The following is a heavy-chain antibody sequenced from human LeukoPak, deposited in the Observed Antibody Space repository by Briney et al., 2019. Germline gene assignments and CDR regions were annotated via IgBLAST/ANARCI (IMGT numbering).Heavy chain of an antibody. V-gene: IGHV3-7*01. CDR2: IKEDGSEK. D-gene: IGHD3-16*01. Sequence: PGGSLRLSCAASEFTFSRHWMSWVRQAPGKGLEWVANIKEDGSEKDFVDSVKGRLSISRDNDKNLLFLELNNLRAKDTAVYFCAREGVGGFDIWGQGAMVTVSS. CDR1: EFTFSRHW. J-gene: IGHJ3*02. CDR3: AREGVGGFDI.